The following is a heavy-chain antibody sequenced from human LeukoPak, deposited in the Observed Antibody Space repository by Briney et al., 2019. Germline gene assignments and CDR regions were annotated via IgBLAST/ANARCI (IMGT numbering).Heavy chain of an antibody. V-gene: IGHV1-69*05. J-gene: IGHJ6*03. CDR2: IIPIFGTA. CDR1: GGTFSSYA. CDR3: ARRHGITGTSRSYSYYYMDV. Sequence: SVKVSCKASGGTFSSYAISWVRQAPGQGLEWMGGIIPIFGTANYAQKFQGRVTITTDESTSTAYMELSSLRSEDTAVYYCARRHGITGTSRSYSYYYMDVWGKGTTVTVSS. D-gene: IGHD1-7*01.